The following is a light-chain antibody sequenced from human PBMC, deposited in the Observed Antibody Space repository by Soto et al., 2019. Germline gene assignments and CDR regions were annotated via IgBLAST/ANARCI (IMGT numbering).Light chain of an antibody. CDR1: QSISSW. CDR2: DAS. J-gene: IGKJ2*01. V-gene: IGKV1-5*01. Sequence: DIQMTQSPSTLSASVGDRVTITCRASQSISSWLAGYQQKPGKAPKLLIYDASSLESGVPSSFSGIGAGTEFTLTISRLQPDDFATYYCQQYNSYSSTFGQGTKLAIK. CDR3: QQYNSYSST.